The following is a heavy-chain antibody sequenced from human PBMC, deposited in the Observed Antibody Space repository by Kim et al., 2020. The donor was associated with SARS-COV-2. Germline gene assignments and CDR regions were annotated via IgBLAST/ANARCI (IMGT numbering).Heavy chain of an antibody. V-gene: IGHV3-23*01. CDR2: ISGSGGST. CDR3: AKGHYIDYDLGDFDY. D-gene: IGHD5-12*01. J-gene: IGHJ4*02. Sequence: GGSLRLSCAASGFTFSSFVMSWVRQAPGKGLEWVSGISGSGGSTYYTDSVKGRFTISRDNSKNTLYLQMNSLRADDTAVYYCAKGHYIDYDLGDFDYWGQGTLVTVSS. CDR1: GFTFSSFV.